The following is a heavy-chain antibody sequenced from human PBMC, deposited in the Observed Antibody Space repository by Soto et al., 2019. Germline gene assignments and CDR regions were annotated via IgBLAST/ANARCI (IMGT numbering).Heavy chain of an antibody. V-gene: IGHV4-39*01. CDR3: ARHLLLYYYDSSGYYLRDAFDI. CDR2: FYYGGST. D-gene: IGHD3-22*01. J-gene: IGHJ3*02. CDR1: DDSIRSNNYN. Sequence: SETLSLTCAVSDDSIRSNNYNWGWIRQPPGKGLEWIGSFYYGGSTNYNPSLKSRVTISVDTSKNQFSLKLSSVTAADTAVYYCARHLLLYYYDSSGYYLRDAFDIWGQGTMVTVSS.